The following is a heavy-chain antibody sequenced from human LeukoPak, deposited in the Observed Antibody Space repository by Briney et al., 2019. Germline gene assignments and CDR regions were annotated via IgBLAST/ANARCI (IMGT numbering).Heavy chain of an antibody. D-gene: IGHD1-26*01. Sequence: GGSLRLSCEASGFSFSNYFVSWIRQAPGKGLEWVSYITNSGRSTNYADAVKGRFTTSRDNVKKSVYLEMTDLRAEDTAVYYCAREASGNYYVFDSWGQGTLVTVSS. J-gene: IGHJ4*02. CDR2: ITNSGRST. CDR3: AREASGNYYVFDS. V-gene: IGHV3-11*04. CDR1: GFSFSNYF.